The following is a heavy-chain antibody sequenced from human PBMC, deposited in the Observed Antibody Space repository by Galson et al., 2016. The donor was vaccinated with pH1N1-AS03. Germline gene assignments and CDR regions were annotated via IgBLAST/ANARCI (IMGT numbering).Heavy chain of an antibody. Sequence: SLRLSCAASGFTFSDYAMGWVRRAPGKGLEWLAEISGTGGSPFYADSVKGRVTISRDNSKNTVYLQMTSLRAEDTAVYYCATNALKVRVGYWGQGTLVTVSS. CDR3: ATNALKVRVGY. V-gene: IGHV3-23*01. CDR2: ISGTGGSP. D-gene: IGHD1-1*01. CDR1: GFTFSDYA. J-gene: IGHJ4*02.